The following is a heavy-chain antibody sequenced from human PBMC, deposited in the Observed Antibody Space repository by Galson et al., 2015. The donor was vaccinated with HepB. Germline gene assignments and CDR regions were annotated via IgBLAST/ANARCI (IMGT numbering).Heavy chain of an antibody. CDR2: ISGSAAST. CDR3: AKAAYGDYRGFDY. D-gene: IGHD4-17*01. J-gene: IGHJ4*02. V-gene: IGHV3-23*01. CDR1: GFTFSSYA. Sequence: SLRLSCAASGFTFSSYAMNWVRQAPGKGLEWVSSISGSAASTYYADSVNGRFTISRDNSKDTLYLQLDSLAGEDTAEYYCAKAAYGDYRGFDYWGQGTLVTVSS.